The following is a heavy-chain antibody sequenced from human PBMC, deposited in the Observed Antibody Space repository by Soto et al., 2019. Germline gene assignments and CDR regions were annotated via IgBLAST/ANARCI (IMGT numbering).Heavy chain of an antibody. J-gene: IGHJ4*02. D-gene: IGHD3-16*01. CDR1: GASMNDYY. CDR3: ARSGHIFAGVF. V-gene: IGHV4-59*01. CDR2: LHYSGSA. Sequence: PSETLSRTCRVSGASMNDYYGSWVRQSPGKGLEHIGYLHYSGSANYNPSLESRVTISMDRSKNQFSLRMTSVTAADTAIYYCARSGHIFAGVFWGQGILVTVSS.